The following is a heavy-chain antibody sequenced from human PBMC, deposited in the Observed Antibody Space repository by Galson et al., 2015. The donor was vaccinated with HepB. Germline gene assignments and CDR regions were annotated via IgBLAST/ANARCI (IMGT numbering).Heavy chain of an antibody. CDR2: IIPIFGTA. CDR1: GGTFSSYA. V-gene: IGHV1-69*13. D-gene: IGHD2-15*01. J-gene: IGHJ3*02. Sequence: SVKVSCKASGGTFSSYAISWVRQAPGQGLEWMGGIIPIFGTANYAQKFQGRVTITADESTSTAYMELSSLRSEDTAVYYCAREGYCSGGSWAPPCHDAFDIWGQGTMVTVSS. CDR3: AREGYCSGGSWAPPCHDAFDI.